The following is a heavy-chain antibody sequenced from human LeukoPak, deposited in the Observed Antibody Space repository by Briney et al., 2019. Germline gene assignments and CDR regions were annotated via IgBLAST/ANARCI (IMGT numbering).Heavy chain of an antibody. CDR2: IKQDGSEK. CDR3: ARAPLSISSGYSY. CDR1: GFTFSSYW. V-gene: IGHV3-7*01. D-gene: IGHD3-22*01. J-gene: IGHJ4*02. Sequence: GGSLRLSCAASGFTFSSYWMSWVRPAPGKGLEWLANIKQDGSEKYYVDSVKGRFTISRDNAKNSLYLQMNSLRAEDTAVYYCARAPLSISSGYSYWGQGTLVTVSS.